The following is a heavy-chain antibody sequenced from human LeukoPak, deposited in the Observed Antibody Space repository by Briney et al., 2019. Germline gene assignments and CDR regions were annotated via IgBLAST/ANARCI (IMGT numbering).Heavy chain of an antibody. D-gene: IGHD3-22*01. CDR1: GFIFSRYW. CDR2: IKEDGSEK. V-gene: IGHV3-7*05. J-gene: IGHJ2*01. Sequence: GGSLRLSCAVSGFIFSRYWMSWVRQAPGKGLEWVANIKEDGSEKYYVDSMGGRFTISRDNAKNSLYLQMNSLRAEDTAVYYCARGSDHYDSSGYRYFDLWGRGTQATVSS. CDR3: ARGSDHYDSSGYRYFDL.